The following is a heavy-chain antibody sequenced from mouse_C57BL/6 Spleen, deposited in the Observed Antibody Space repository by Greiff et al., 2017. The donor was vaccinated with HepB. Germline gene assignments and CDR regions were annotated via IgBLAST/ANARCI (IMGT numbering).Heavy chain of an antibody. CDR2: IYPSDSET. Sequence: QVQLQQPGAELVRPGSSVKLSCKASGYTFTSYWMDWVKQRPGQGLEWIGNIYPSDSETNYNQKFKDKATLTVDKSSSTAYMQLSSLTSEDSAVYYCARWDSSYGMDYWGQGTSVTVSS. CDR1: GYTFTSYW. D-gene: IGHD2-12*01. V-gene: IGHV1-61*01. CDR3: ARWDSSYGMDY. J-gene: IGHJ4*01.